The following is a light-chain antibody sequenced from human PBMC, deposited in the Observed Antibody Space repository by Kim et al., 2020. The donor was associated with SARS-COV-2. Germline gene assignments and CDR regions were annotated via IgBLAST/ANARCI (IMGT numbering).Light chain of an antibody. V-gene: IGKV1-33*01. Sequence: DIQMTQSPSSLSASVGDRVTITCQASQDISNYLNWYQQKPGKAPKLLIYDASNLETGVPSRFSGSGSGTDFTFTISSLQPEDIATYYWQQYGNLRITFGQGTRLEIK. CDR3: QQYGNLRIT. J-gene: IGKJ5*01. CDR1: QDISNY. CDR2: DAS.